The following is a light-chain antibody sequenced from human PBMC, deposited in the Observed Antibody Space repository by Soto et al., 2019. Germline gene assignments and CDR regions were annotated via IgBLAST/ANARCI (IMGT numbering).Light chain of an antibody. CDR1: SSNIGAGYD. CDR3: QSYDSSLSGWV. V-gene: IGLV1-40*01. Sequence: QSVPTQPPSVSGAPGQRVTISCTGSSSNIGAGYDVHWYQQLPGTAPKLLIYGNSNRPSGVPDRFSGSKSGTSAALAITGLQAEDEADYYCQSYDSSLSGWVLGGGTKLTVL. CDR2: GNS. J-gene: IGLJ3*02.